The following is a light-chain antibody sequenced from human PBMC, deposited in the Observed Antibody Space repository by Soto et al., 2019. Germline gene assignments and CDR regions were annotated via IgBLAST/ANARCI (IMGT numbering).Light chain of an antibody. J-gene: IGKJ1*01. CDR2: GAS. Sequence: EVVMTQSPATLSVSPGETATLSCRVSQSVGSNLAWYQQKPGQPPRLLIYGASTRATAIPARFSGSGSGTEFTLTISSLQSEDFAVYYCQQFYNWPQTFGQGTKVDIK. V-gene: IGKV3-15*01. CDR1: QSVGSN. CDR3: QQFYNWPQT.